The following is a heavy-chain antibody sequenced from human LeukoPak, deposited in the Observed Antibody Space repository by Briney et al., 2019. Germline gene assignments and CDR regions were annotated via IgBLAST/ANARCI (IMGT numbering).Heavy chain of an antibody. CDR1: GFTFSRYA. CDR3: AKEDYGYDYYYGMDV. J-gene: IGHJ6*02. CDR2: ISGSGGST. V-gene: IGHV3-23*01. D-gene: IGHD4-17*01. Sequence: PGGSLRLSCAASGFTFSRYAMSWVRQAPGKGLEWVSAISGSGGSTYYADSVKGRFTISRDNSKNTLYLQMNSLRAEDTAVYYCAKEDYGYDYYYGMDVWGQGTTVTVSS.